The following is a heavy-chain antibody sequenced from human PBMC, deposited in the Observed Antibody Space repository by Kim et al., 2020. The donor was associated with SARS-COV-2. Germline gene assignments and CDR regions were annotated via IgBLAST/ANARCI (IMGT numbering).Heavy chain of an antibody. Sequence: SVKGRFTISRDNSKNTLYLQMNSLRAEDTAVYYCAGSSSSFFYYYYGMDVWGQGTTVTVSS. V-gene: IGHV3-53*01. CDR3: AGSSSSFFYYYYGMDV. D-gene: IGHD6-6*01. J-gene: IGHJ6*02.